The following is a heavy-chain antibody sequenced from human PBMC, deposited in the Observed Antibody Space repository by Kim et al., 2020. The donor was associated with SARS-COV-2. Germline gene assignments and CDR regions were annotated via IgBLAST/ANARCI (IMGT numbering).Heavy chain of an antibody. V-gene: IGHV4-34*01. CDR2: RGNT. Sequence: RGNTNYNPSLKSRVTISVDTSKKQISLKVFSVTAADTAVYYCARTYYGFDYWGQGTLVTVSS. CDR3: ARTYYGFDY. D-gene: IGHD3-22*01. J-gene: IGHJ4*02.